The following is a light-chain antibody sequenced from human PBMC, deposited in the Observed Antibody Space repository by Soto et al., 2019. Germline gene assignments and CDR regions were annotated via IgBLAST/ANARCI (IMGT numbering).Light chain of an antibody. CDR1: QSLNIW. J-gene: IGKJ1*01. CDR3: QQYATDSRT. V-gene: IGKV1-5*03. Sequence: DIQMTQSPSTLSASVGDRVTITCRASQSLNIWLAWYQQKPGKAPKLLIYRASSLETGVPSRFSGSGSGTEFTLTISGLQPDDFATYYCQQYATDSRTFGPGTRVEV. CDR2: RAS.